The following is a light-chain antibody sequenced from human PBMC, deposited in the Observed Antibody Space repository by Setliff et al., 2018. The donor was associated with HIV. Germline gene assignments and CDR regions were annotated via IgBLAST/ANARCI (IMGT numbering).Light chain of an antibody. Sequence: QSVLTQPASVSGSPGQSITISCSGTSSDVGSYNFVSWYQQHPGKAPQLIIYDVTKRPSGISHRFSGSKSGNTASLTISGLQAEDEADYYCSSYTTSGTEVFGTGTKVTVL. CDR2: DVT. CDR1: SSDVGSYNF. V-gene: IGLV2-14*03. J-gene: IGLJ1*01. CDR3: SSYTTSGTEV.